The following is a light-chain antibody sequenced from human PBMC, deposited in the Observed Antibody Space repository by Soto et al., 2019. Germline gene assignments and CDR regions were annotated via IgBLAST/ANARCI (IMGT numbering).Light chain of an antibody. CDR2: DVS. V-gene: IGKV1-33*01. CDR1: QAISNS. Sequence: DIQMTQSPSSLSASVGDRVTITCQASQAISNSLNWYQQKPGKAPKLFIYDVSKLETGVPSRYSGNGSGTDFTLTISSLQPEDIATYYCQENDNLFTFGGGTKVEMK. CDR3: QENDNLFT. J-gene: IGKJ4*01.